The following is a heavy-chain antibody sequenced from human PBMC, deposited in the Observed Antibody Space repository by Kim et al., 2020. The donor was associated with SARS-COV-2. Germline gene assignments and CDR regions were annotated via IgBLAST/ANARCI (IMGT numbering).Heavy chain of an antibody. CDR2: SN. CDR3: ARLLWFGEGD. D-gene: IGHD3-10*01. V-gene: IGHV4-31*02. Sequence: SNDYNPSLKSRGTISVETTKNQFALKLRSVTVADTAVYYCARLLWFGEGDWGQGNLVTVSS. J-gene: IGHJ4*02.